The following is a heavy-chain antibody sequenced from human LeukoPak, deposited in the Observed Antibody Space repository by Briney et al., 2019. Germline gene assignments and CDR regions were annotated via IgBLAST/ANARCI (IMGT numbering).Heavy chain of an antibody. J-gene: IGHJ6*03. CDR2: IYYSGST. CDR3: ARGYSGYDRYYYYYYMDV. D-gene: IGHD5-12*01. CDR1: GGSISSYY. V-gene: IGHV4-59*01. Sequence: PSETLSLTCTASGGSISSYYWSWIRQPPGKGLEWIGYIYYSGSTNYNPSLKSRVTISVDTSKNQFSLKLSSVTAADTAVYYCARGYSGYDRYYYYYYMDVWGKGTTVTVSS.